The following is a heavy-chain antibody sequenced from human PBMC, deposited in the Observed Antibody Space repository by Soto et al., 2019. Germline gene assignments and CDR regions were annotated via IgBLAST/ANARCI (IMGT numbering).Heavy chain of an antibody. CDR2: IIPIFGTA. D-gene: IGHD2-15*01. CDR3: ARVGCSGGSCYSQDYYYYYGMDV. J-gene: IGHJ6*02. V-gene: IGHV1-69*12. Sequence: QVQLVQSGAEVKKPGSSVKVSCKASGGTFSSYAISWVRQAPGQGLEWMGGIIPIFGTANYAQKFQGRVTITADESTSTAYTELSSLRSEDTAVYYCARVGCSGGSCYSQDYYYYYGMDVWGQGTTVTVSS. CDR1: GGTFSSYA.